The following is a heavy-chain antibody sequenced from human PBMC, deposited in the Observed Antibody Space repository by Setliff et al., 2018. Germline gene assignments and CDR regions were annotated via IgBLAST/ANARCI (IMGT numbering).Heavy chain of an antibody. CDR1: SGSISSGGFY. Sequence: SETLSLTCSVSSGSISSGGFYWSWIRQSAGRGLEWIGHFHTGGATDYNLSLKSRVTISLDSSKNQFSLRLSSVTAADAAVYFCARESATIGEFPLYYFDKWGQGIPVTVSS. CDR3: ARESATIGEFPLYYFDK. CDR2: FHTGGAT. V-gene: IGHV4-61*09. J-gene: IGHJ4*02. D-gene: IGHD3-10*01.